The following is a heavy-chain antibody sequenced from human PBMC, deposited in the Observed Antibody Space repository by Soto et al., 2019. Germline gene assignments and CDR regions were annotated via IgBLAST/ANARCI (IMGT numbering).Heavy chain of an antibody. D-gene: IGHD2-21*02. V-gene: IGHV3-23*01. Sequence: PGGSLRLSCAASGFTFSSYAMSWVRQAPGKGLEWVSAISGSGGSTYYADSVKGRFTISRDNSKNSLYLQMNSLRAEDTAVYYCAKASKFRVTFFDYWGQGTLVTVSS. J-gene: IGHJ4*02. CDR3: AKASKFRVTFFDY. CDR1: GFTFSSYA. CDR2: ISGSGGST.